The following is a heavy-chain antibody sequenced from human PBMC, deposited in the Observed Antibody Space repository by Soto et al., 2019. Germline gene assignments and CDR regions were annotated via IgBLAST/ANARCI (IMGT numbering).Heavy chain of an antibody. CDR2: ISYDGSNK. CDR1: GFTFSNYA. CDR3: ARVAVPAAIFPPDAFDI. D-gene: IGHD2-2*02. J-gene: IGHJ3*02. Sequence: GASLRRSCAPSGFTFSNYAMHWVRQAPGKGLEWVAVISYDGSNKYYADSVKGRFTISRDNSKNTLYLQMNSLRAEDTAVYYCARVAVPAAIFPPDAFDIWGQGT. V-gene: IGHV3-30-3*01.